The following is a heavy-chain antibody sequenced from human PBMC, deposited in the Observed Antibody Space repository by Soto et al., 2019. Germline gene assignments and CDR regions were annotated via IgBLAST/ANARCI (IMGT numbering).Heavy chain of an antibody. CDR1: GGTFSSYA. V-gene: IGHV1-69*06. CDR3: GFGESFGDVDY. J-gene: IGHJ4*02. CDR2: IIPIFGTA. D-gene: IGHD3-10*01. Sequence: GASVKVSCTASGGTFSSYAISWVRQAPGQGLEWMGGIIPIFGTANYAQKFQGRVTITADKSTSTAYMELSSLRSEDTAVYYCGFGESFGDVDYWGQGTLVTVS.